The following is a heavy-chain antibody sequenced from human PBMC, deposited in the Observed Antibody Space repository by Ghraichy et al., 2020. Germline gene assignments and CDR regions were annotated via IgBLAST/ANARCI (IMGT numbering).Heavy chain of an antibody. V-gene: IGHV3-21*01. CDR2: ISSSSSYI. CDR3: ARVLMIAAQHPAQPLSTDY. CDR1: GFTFSSYS. D-gene: IGHD6-6*01. J-gene: IGHJ4*02. Sequence: GGSLRLSCAASGFTFSSYSMNWVRQAPGKGLEWVSSISSSSSYIYYADLVKGRFTISRDNAKNSLYLQMNSLRAEDTAVYYCARVLMIAAQHPAQPLSTDYWGQGTLVTVSS.